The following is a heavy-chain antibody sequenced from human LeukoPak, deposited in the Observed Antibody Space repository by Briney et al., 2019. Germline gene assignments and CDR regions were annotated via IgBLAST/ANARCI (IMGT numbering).Heavy chain of an antibody. CDR1: GVSISNHY. D-gene: IGHD2-15*01. CDR2: IYYTGNT. V-gene: IGHV4-59*08. CDR3: VRHSRVVAFDY. Sequence: SETLSLTCTVSGVSISNHYSSWIRQPPGKGLEWIGYIYYTGNTNYNPSLKSRVTISEDISRNQVSLRLSSVTAADTAVYYCVRHSRVVAFDYWGQGNLVTVSS. J-gene: IGHJ4*02.